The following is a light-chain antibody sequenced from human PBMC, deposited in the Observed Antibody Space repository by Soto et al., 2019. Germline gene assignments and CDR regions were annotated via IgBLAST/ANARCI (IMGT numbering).Light chain of an antibody. CDR2: DLR. J-gene: IGLJ1*01. CDR3: SSYTSNSTYV. V-gene: IGLV2-14*03. Sequence: QSALTQPASVSGSPGQSITISCTGTSSDIGLYNYVSWFQHHPGTAPKLLIYDLRNRPSGISNRFPGSKSGNTASLAISGLQTEDEAVYFCSSYTSNSTYVFGTGTKVTVL. CDR1: SSDIGLYNY.